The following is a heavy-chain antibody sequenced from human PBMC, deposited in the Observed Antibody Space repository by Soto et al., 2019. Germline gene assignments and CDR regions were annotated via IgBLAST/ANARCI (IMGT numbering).Heavy chain of an antibody. D-gene: IGHD3-10*01. CDR3: ARHRPPFLYGSGPWDV. CDR2: IYPGDSDT. J-gene: IGHJ6*02. CDR1: GYRFTSYW. Sequence: GESLKISCKGSGYRFTSYWIGWVRQMPGKGLEWMGIIYPGDSDTRYSPSFQGQVTISADKSISTAYLQWSSLKAADTAVYYCARHRPPFLYGSGPWDVWGQGTTVTVSS. V-gene: IGHV5-51*01.